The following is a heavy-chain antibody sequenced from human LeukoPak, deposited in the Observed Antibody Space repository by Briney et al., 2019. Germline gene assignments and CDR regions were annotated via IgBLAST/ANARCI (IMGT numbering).Heavy chain of an antibody. CDR1: GYSISSGYY. J-gene: IGHJ4*02. CDR3: ARFTMVRGVISRVFDY. CDR2: IYHSGST. V-gene: IGHV4-38-2*02. Sequence: SETLSLTCTVSGYSISSGYYWGWIRQPPGKGLEWIGSIYHSGSTNYNPSLKSRVTISVDTSKNQFSLKLSSVTAADTAVYYCARFTMVRGVISRVFDYWGQGTLVTVSS. D-gene: IGHD3-10*01.